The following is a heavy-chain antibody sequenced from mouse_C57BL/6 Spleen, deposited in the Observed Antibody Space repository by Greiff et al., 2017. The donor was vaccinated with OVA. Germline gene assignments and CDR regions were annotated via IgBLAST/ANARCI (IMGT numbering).Heavy chain of an antibody. CDR2: IRSKSSNYAT. Sequence: EVQRVESGGGLVQPKGSLKLSCAASGFTFNTYAMHWVRQAPGKGLEWVARIRSKSSNYATYYADSVKDRFTISRDDSQSMLYLQMNSLKTEDTAMYYCVRGDYGSSSFAYWGQGTLVTVSA. CDR1: GFTFNTYA. CDR3: VRGDYGSSSFAY. J-gene: IGHJ3*01. V-gene: IGHV10-3*01. D-gene: IGHD1-1*01.